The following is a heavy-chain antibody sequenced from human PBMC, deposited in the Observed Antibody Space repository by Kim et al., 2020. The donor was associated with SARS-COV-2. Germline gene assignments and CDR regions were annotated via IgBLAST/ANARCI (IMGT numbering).Heavy chain of an antibody. Sequence: ASVKVSCKASGYTFTSYGISWVRQAPGQGLEWMGWISAYNGNTNYAQKLQGRVTMTTDTSTSTAYMELRSLRSDDTAVYYCAREPPIYSGYDFFVQNDYWGQGTLFTVSS. CDR1: GYTFTSYG. V-gene: IGHV1-18*01. D-gene: IGHD5-12*01. CDR3: AREPPIYSGYDFFVQNDY. CDR2: ISAYNGNT. J-gene: IGHJ4*02.